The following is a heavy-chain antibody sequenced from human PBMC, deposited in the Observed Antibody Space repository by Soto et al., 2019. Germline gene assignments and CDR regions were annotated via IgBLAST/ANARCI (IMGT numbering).Heavy chain of an antibody. CDR1: GFTFSSYG. Sequence: GGSLRLSCAASGFTFSSYGMHWVRQAPGKGLEWVAVISYDGSNKYYADSVKGRFTISRDNSKNTLYLQMNSLRAEDTAVYYCAKGLARQTTVTMSDYWGQGTLVTVSS. CDR2: ISYDGSNK. J-gene: IGHJ4*02. CDR3: AKGLARQTTVTMSDY. D-gene: IGHD4-17*01. V-gene: IGHV3-30*18.